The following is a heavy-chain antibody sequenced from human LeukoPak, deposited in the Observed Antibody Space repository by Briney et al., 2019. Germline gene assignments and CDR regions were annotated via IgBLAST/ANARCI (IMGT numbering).Heavy chain of an antibody. D-gene: IGHD5-12*01. V-gene: IGHV1-8*01. J-gene: IGHJ4*02. CDR3: ARVVATRGRVFDY. CDR1: GYTFTSYD. Sequence: ASVKVSFKASGYTFTSYDVNWVRQAAGQGLEWVGWQNSNSGNTGYAQKFQGRVTMTRNTSTSTAYMELSSLRSEDTAVYYCARVVATRGRVFDYWGQGTLVTVSS. CDR2: QNSNSGNT.